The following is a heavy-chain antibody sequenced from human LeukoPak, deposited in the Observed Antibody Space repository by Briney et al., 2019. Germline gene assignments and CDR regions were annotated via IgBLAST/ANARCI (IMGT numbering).Heavy chain of an antibody. CDR2: IYYSGST. J-gene: IGHJ4*02. D-gene: IGHD4-17*01. V-gene: IGHV4-59*01. Sequence: SETLSLTCSVSGGSISSYYWSWLRQPPGKGLEWIGYIYYSGSTNYNPSLKSRVTISVDMSKNEFSLKLSSVTAADTAVYYCARGRYGDFPNFDYWGQGTPVTVSS. CDR3: ARGRYGDFPNFDY. CDR1: GGSISSYY.